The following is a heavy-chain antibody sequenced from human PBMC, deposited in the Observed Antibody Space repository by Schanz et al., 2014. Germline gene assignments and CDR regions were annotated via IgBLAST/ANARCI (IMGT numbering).Heavy chain of an antibody. V-gene: IGHV3-30*03. J-gene: IGHJ4*02. D-gene: IGHD3-3*01. CDR1: GFTFSSYG. CDR2: ISYDGSNK. CDR3: ARGVRIDY. Sequence: QVQLVESGGGVVQPGRSLRLSCAASGFTFSSYGMHWVRQSPGKGLEWVALISYDGSNKYYADSVKGRFTISRDNAKNSLYLQMNSLTAEDTAVYYCARGVRIDYWGQGTLVTVSS.